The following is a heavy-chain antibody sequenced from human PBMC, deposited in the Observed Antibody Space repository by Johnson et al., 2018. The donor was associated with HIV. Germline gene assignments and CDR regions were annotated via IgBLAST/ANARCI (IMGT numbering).Heavy chain of an antibody. D-gene: IGHD6-13*01. CDR3: ASSLYQQLRSFDI. J-gene: IGHJ3*02. V-gene: IGHV3-53*01. CDR2: IYSGGST. CDR1: GFTVSSNY. Sequence: VQLVESGGGLIQPGGSLRLSCAASGFTVSSNYMSWVRQAPGKGLEWVSVIYSGGSTYYADSVKGRFTISRDNSKNTLYLQMNSLRAEDTAVYYCASSLYQQLRSFDIWGQGTMVTVSS.